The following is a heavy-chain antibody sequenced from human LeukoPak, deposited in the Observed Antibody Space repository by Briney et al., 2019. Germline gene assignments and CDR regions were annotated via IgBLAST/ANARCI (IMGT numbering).Heavy chain of an antibody. J-gene: IGHJ4*02. CDR3: ARVGGRQIDY. Sequence: SETLSLTCAVYLGSLSGYYWSWIRQPPAKGLEWIGEINHCGSTNYNPPLKSRVTISVDTSKTQCTLNLSTVTAANTAVYYCARVGGRQIDYWGQGTLVTVSS. D-gene: IGHD3-16*01. CDR2: INHCGST. V-gene: IGHV4-34*01. CDR1: LGSLSGYY.